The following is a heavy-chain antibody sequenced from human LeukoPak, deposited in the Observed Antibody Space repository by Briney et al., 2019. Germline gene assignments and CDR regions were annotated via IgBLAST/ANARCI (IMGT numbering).Heavy chain of an antibody. CDR3: ARQTGSGLFSLP. CDR1: GVSISSSNSY. J-gene: IGHJ4*02. D-gene: IGHD3/OR15-3a*01. Sequence: SETLSLTCTVSGVSISSSNSYWGWIRQPPGKGLEWIGSIYYSGNTYYNASLKSRVTISIDTSKNQFSLKLTSVTAADTAVYYCARQTGSGLFSLPGGQGTLVTVSS. CDR2: IYYSGNT. V-gene: IGHV4-39*01.